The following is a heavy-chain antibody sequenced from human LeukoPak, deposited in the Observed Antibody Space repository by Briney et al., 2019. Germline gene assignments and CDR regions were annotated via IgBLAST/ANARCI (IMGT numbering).Heavy chain of an antibody. D-gene: IGHD2-21*01. Sequence: SETLSLTCTVSGDSIKSNTYYWVWIRQPPGKGLEWIGNIYYTGSTYYNPSLTSRVTISVDTSKNHFSLKLSSVTAADTAVYYCARTDDFSVVSALDYWGQGILVSVSS. V-gene: IGHV4-39*01. CDR3: ARTDDFSVVSALDY. CDR2: IYYTGST. J-gene: IGHJ4*02. CDR1: GDSIKSNTYY.